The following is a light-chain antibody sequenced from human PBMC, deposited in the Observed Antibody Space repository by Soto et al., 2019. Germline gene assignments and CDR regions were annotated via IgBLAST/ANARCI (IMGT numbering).Light chain of an antibody. Sequence: DIQMTQSPSSLSASVGDRVTITCRASQSISSYLNWYQQKPGKAPKLLIYGASSLQSGVPSRFSGSGSGTDFSLTISSLQPEEFATYYCQQSYGTPWTFGQGTKVEIK. V-gene: IGKV1-39*01. CDR1: QSISSY. J-gene: IGKJ1*01. CDR3: QQSYGTPWT. CDR2: GAS.